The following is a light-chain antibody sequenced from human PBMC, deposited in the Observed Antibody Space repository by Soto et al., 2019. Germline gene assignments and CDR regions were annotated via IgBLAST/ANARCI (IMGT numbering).Light chain of an antibody. J-gene: IGKJ1*01. CDR2: GAS. CDR3: QQYKTFST. Sequence: EIQMTQSPLTLSASVGDRVTITCRANQSISTWLAWYQQRPGKAPQLLIFGASTLQSRVPPRFSVSGSGTEFTLTISSLQPDDCASYYCQQYKTFSTVGQGTKVDSK. CDR1: QSISTW. V-gene: IGKV1-5*01.